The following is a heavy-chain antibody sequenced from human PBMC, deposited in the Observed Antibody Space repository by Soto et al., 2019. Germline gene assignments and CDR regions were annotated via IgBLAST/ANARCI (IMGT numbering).Heavy chain of an antibody. Sequence: GGSLRLSCAASGFTFSSYGMHWVRQAPGKGLEWVAVISYDGSNKYYADSVKGRFTISRDNSKNTLYLQMNSLRAEDTAVYYCAKDPWYGSGIPSGSFDYWGQGTLVTVSS. CDR3: AKDPWYGSGIPSGSFDY. D-gene: IGHD3-10*01. J-gene: IGHJ4*02. V-gene: IGHV3-30*18. CDR2: ISYDGSNK. CDR1: GFTFSSYG.